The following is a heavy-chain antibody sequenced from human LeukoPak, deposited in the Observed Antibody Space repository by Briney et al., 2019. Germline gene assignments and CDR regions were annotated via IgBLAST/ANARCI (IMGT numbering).Heavy chain of an antibody. Sequence: GGSLRLSCAASGFTFSSYSMNWVRQAPGKGLEWVSSISSSSSYIYYADSVKGRFTISRDNAKNSLYLQMNRLRAEDTAVYYCARDSMFTSGSYSGEVDAFDIWDQGTMVTVSS. CDR2: ISSSSSYI. CDR3: ARDSMFTSGSYSGEVDAFDI. D-gene: IGHD1-26*01. CDR1: GFTFSSYS. J-gene: IGHJ3*02. V-gene: IGHV3-21*01.